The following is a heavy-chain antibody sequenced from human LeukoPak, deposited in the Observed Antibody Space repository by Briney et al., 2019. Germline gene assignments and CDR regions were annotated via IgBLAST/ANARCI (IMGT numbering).Heavy chain of an antibody. CDR1: GGSISSYY. Sequence: PSETLSLTCTVSGGSISSYYWSWIRQPPGKGLEWIGYIYYSGSTNYNPSLKSRVTMSVDTSKNQFSLKLSSVTAADTAVYYCARHITGTGMGKFDPWGQGTLVTVSS. CDR3: ARHITGTGMGKFDP. D-gene: IGHD1-20*01. CDR2: IYYSGST. V-gene: IGHV4-59*08. J-gene: IGHJ5*02.